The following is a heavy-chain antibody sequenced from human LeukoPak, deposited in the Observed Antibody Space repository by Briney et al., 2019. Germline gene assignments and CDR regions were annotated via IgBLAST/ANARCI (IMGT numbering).Heavy chain of an antibody. CDR1: SGSFSGYY. D-gene: IGHD6-19*01. CDR3: ARGMRVAVAGKYFQH. V-gene: IGHV4-34*01. J-gene: IGHJ1*01. CDR2: INHSGST. Sequence: SETLSLTCAVYSGSFSGYYWSWIRQPPGKGLEWIGEINHSGSTNYKPSLKSRVTISVDTSKNQFSLKLSSVTAADTAVYYCARGMRVAVAGKYFQHWGQGTLVTVSS.